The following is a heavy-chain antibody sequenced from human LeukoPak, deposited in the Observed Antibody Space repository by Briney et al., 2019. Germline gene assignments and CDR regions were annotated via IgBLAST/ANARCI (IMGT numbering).Heavy chain of an antibody. CDR3: ARDVSDSGSYYFDY. Sequence: SETLSLTCTVSGGSISSYYRSWIRQPPGKGLEWIGYIYTSGSTNYNPSLKSRVTISVDTSKNQFSLKLSSVTAADTAVYYCARDVSDSGSYYFDYWGQGTLVTVSS. V-gene: IGHV4-4*09. CDR1: GGSISSYY. D-gene: IGHD1-26*01. J-gene: IGHJ4*02. CDR2: IYTSGST.